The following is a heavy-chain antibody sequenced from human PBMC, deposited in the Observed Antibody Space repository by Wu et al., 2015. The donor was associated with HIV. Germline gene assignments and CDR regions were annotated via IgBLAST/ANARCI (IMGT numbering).Heavy chain of an antibody. CDR1: GATFISYT. V-gene: IGHV1-69*05. J-gene: IGHJ6*02. CDR3: ARDLARDTMIRDRPRYPMDV. Sequence: QVQLMQSGAEVKKPGSSVKVSCKASGATFISYTITWVRQAPGQGLEWMGGFIPMFGTANYAQKFQGRLTITTDESTATGYMDLSGLRFDDTAVYYCARDLARDTMIRDRPRYPMDVWGQETTVTVSS. D-gene: IGHD3-10*01. CDR2: FIPMFGTA.